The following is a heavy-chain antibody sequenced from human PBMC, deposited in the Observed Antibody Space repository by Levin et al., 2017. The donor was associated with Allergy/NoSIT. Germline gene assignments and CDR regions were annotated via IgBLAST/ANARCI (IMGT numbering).Heavy chain of an antibody. Sequence: SGPTLVKPTQTLTLTCTFSGFSLSTSGVGVGWIRQPPGKALEWLALIYWDDDKRYSPSLKSRLTITKDTSKNQVVLTMTNMDPVDTATYYCAHSEESTMVRGVTLDYWGQGTLVTVSS. V-gene: IGHV2-5*02. CDR1: GFSLSTSGVG. CDR2: IYWDDDK. D-gene: IGHD3-10*01. J-gene: IGHJ4*02. CDR3: AHSEESTMVRGVTLDY.